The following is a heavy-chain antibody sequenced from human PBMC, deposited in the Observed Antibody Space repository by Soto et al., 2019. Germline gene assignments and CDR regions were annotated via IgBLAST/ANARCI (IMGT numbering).Heavy chain of an antibody. CDR3: ARFASGYDP. V-gene: IGHV4-31*03. J-gene: IGHJ5*02. CDR1: GGSISSGGYY. D-gene: IGHD5-12*01. Sequence: PSETLSLTCTVSGGSISSGGYYWSWIRQHPGKGLEWIGFIYYSGSSYYNPSLKSRVTISVDTSKNQFSLKLSSVTAADTAVYYCARFASGYDPVGQGTMVTAPQ. CDR2: IYYSGSS.